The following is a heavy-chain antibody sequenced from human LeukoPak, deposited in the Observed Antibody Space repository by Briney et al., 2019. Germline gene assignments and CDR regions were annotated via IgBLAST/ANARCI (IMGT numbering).Heavy chain of an antibody. CDR2: IKSKTDGGTT. CDR3: TTHFPWGATGGFDY. V-gene: IGHV3-15*01. CDR1: GFIISSKY. J-gene: IGHJ4*02. D-gene: IGHD1-26*01. Sequence: GGSLRLSCAASGFIISSKYLSWVRQAPGKGLEWVGRIKSKTDGGTTDYAAPVKGRFTISRDDSKNTLYLQMNSLKTEDTAVYYCTTHFPWGATGGFDYWGQGTLVTVSS.